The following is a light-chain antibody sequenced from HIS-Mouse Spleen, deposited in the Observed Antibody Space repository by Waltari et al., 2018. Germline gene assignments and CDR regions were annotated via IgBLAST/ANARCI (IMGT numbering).Light chain of an antibody. Sequence: SYELTQPPSVSVSPGQTARNTCSGDALPKKYPYLYQQKSGQAPVLVIYEDSKRPSGIPERFSDSSSGTMATLTISGAQVEDEADYYCYSTDSSGNHRVFGGGTKLTVL. J-gene: IGLJ2*01. CDR2: EDS. V-gene: IGLV3-10*01. CDR1: ALPKKY. CDR3: YSTDSSGNHRV.